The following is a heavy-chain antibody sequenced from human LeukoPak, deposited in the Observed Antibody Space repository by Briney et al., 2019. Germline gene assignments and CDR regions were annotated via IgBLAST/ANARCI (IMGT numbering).Heavy chain of an antibody. Sequence: PGGSLRLSCAASGFTFDDYAMHWVRQAPGKGLEWVSLISGDGGSTYYADSVKGRFTISRDNSKNSLYLQMNSLKTEDTAVYYCTKATPDSTGWIDYWGQGNLVTVSS. J-gene: IGHJ4*02. CDR1: GFTFDDYA. V-gene: IGHV3-43*02. CDR2: ISGDGGST. CDR3: TKATPDSTGWIDY. D-gene: IGHD6-19*01.